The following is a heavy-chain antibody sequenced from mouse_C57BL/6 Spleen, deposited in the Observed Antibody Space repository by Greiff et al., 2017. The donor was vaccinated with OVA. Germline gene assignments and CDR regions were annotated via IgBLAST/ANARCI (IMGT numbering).Heavy chain of an antibody. CDR1: GYTFTDYN. CDR2: INPNNGGT. CDR3: ARRDYYGSLFDY. D-gene: IGHD1-1*01. V-gene: IGHV1-18*01. Sequence: EVKLEESGPELVKPGASVKIPCKASGYTFTDYNMDWVKQSHGKSLEWIGDINPNNGGTIYNQKFKGKATLTVDKSSSTAYMELRSLTSEDTAVYYCARRDYYGSLFDYWGQGTTLTVSS. J-gene: IGHJ2*01.